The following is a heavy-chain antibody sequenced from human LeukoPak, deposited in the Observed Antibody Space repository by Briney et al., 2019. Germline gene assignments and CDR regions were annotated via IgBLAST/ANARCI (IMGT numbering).Heavy chain of an antibody. V-gene: IGHV1-18*01. D-gene: IGHD2-21*02. J-gene: IGHJ4*02. Sequence: ASVKVSCKASGYTLTYNNISWVRQAPGQGLEWMGWISGDNGNTHYAQNFQGRVTMTTDTSTNMAYMELRSLRFDDTAVYYCARDPALVTQFDYWGQGTLVTVSS. CDR2: ISGDNGNT. CDR1: GYTLTYNN. CDR3: ARDPALVTQFDY.